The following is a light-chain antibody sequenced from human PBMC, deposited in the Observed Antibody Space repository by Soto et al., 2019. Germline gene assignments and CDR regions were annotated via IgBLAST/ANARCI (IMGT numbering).Light chain of an antibody. Sequence: QSVLTQPPSVSAAPGQKVTISCSGSSSNIGKNDVSWYRQLPGTAPKLLIYDNTKRPSGIPDRFSGSKSGTSATLGITGLQTGDEADYYCGKWDSGLSAVFFGGGTQLTVL. CDR2: DNT. J-gene: IGLJ2*01. CDR1: SSNIGKND. CDR3: GKWDSGLSAVF. V-gene: IGLV1-51*01.